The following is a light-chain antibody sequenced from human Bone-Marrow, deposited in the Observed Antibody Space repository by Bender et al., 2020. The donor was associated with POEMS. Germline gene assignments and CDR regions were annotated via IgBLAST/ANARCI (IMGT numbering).Light chain of an antibody. CDR1: SSNMGAGYG. V-gene: IGLV1-40*01. CDR2: NNE. J-gene: IGLJ3*02. Sequence: QSVLTQPPSVSGAPGQTVTISCTGTSSNMGAGYGVNWYQQLPGTAPKLLIYNNESRPSGVADRISGSKSGTSASLAITGLQAEDEADYYCQSYDISLSGWVFGGGTKLTAL. CDR3: QSYDISLSGWV.